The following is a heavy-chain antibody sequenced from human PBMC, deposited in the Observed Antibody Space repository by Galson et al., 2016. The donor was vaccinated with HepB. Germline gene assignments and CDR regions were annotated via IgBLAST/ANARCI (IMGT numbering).Heavy chain of an antibody. V-gene: IGHV3-30*04. J-gene: IGHJ4*02. D-gene: IGHD3-10*01. CDR1: GFTFSSYA. CDR2: ISYDGGYE. CDR3: AGAVHGSGSYWDK. Sequence: SLRLSCAASGFTFSSYAMHWVRQAPGKGLEWVAVISYDGGYESYAGAVKGRFTISRDNFKNTLYLHLNSLRAEETAVYYCAGAVHGSGSYWDKWGQGTLVAVSS.